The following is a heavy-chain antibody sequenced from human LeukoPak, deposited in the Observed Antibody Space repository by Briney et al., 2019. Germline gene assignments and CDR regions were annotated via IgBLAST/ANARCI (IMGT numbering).Heavy chain of an antibody. CDR1: GFTFSSYW. CDR3: AKGVVGAIGAFDI. Sequence: GGSLRLSCAASGFTFSSYWMSWVRQAPGKGLEWVANIKQDGSEKYYVDSVEGRFTISRDNAKNSLYLQMNSLRAEDMALYYCAKGVVGAIGAFDIWGQGTMVTVSS. D-gene: IGHD1-26*01. J-gene: IGHJ3*02. V-gene: IGHV3-7*03. CDR2: IKQDGSEK.